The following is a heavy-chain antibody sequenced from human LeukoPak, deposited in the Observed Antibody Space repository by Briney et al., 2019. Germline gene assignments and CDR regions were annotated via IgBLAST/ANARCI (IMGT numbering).Heavy chain of an antibody. V-gene: IGHV3-23*01. Sequence: GGSLRLPCAASGFTFSSYDMSWVRQAPGKGLEWVSGLSGSDLRTYYAESVKGRFTISRDNSKNTLFLQMNSLRAEDTAIYYCAKHQFYNHNAGMDVWGQGTTVTVSS. CDR3: AKHQFYNHNAGMDV. CDR2: LSGSDLRT. CDR1: GFTFSSYD. J-gene: IGHJ6*02. D-gene: IGHD5-24*01.